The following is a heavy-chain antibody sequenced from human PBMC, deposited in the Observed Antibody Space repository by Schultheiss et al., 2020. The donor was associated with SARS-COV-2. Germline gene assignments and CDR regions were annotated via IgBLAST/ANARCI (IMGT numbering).Heavy chain of an antibody. CDR1: GFTFDDYG. J-gene: IGHJ4*02. CDR2: ISYDGSNK. V-gene: IGHV3-30*18. D-gene: IGHD5-12*01. Sequence: GGSLRLSCAASGFTFDDYGMSWVRQAPGKGLEWVAVISYDGSNKYYADSVKGRFTISRDNSKNTLYLQMSSLRAEDTAVYYCVKDRGSVATIMEGFDYWGQGTLVTVSS. CDR3: VKDRGSVATIMEGFDY.